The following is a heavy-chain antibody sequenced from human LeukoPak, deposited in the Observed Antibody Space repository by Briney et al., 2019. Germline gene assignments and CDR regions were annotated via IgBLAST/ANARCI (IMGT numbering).Heavy chain of an antibody. CDR2: IKQDGSEK. CDR1: GFTFSSYW. CDR3: AREGDFWSGYYVTFDY. V-gene: IGHV3-7*01. Sequence: PGGSLRLSCAASGFTFSSYWMSWVRQAPGKGLEWVANIKQDGSEKYYVDSVKGRFTISRDNAKNSLNLQMNSLRAEDTAVYYCAREGDFWSGYYVTFDYWGQGTLVTVSS. J-gene: IGHJ4*02. D-gene: IGHD3-3*01.